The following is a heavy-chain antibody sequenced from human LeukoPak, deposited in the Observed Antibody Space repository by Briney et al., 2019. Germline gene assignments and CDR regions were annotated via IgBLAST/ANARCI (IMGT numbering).Heavy chain of an antibody. CDR2: ILEDGSIQ. V-gene: IGHV3-30*04. CDR3: AELGITMIGGV. J-gene: IGHJ6*04. CDR1: GFTFSNYM. D-gene: IGHD3-10*02. Sequence: PGGSLRLSCAASGFTFSNYMMHWVRQAPGKGLDWVAVILEDGSIQYYADSVKGRFTISRDNAKNSLYLQMNSLRAEDTAVYYCAELGITMIGGVWGKGTTVTISS.